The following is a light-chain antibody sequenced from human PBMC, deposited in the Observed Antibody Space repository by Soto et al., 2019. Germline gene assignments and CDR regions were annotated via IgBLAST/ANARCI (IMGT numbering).Light chain of an antibody. J-gene: IGLJ1*01. V-gene: IGLV1-40*01. Sequence: QSVLTQPPSVSGAPGQMVTISCTGTSSNIGSGYDVHWYQHLPGTAPKLLIYGNTIRPSGVPDRFSGSKSGTSASLAITGLQAEDEADYYCQSYDRSLRGYVFGTGTKGTVL. CDR1: SSNIGSGYD. CDR2: GNT. CDR3: QSYDRSLRGYV.